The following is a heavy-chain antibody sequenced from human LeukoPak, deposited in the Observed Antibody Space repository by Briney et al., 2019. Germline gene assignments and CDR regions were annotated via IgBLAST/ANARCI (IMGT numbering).Heavy chain of an antibody. CDR3: TRSPTNYYDNLLT. J-gene: IGHJ5*02. Sequence: SETLSLTCAVYGGSFSGYYWSWIRQPPGKGLEWIGEINHSGSTNYNPSLKSRVTISVDTSKNQFSLKLSSVTAADTAVYYCTRSPTNYYDNLLTWGQGTLVTVSS. D-gene: IGHD3-22*01. CDR2: INHSGST. CDR1: GGSFSGYY. V-gene: IGHV4-34*01.